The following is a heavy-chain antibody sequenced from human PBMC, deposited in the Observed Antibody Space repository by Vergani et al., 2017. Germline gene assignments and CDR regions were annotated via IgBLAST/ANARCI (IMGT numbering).Heavy chain of an antibody. CDR2: IKQDGSEK. Sequence: VQLVESGGGLVKPGGSLRLSCAASGFTFSNAWMSWVRQAPGKGLEWVANIKQDGSEKYYVDSVKGRFTISRDNAKNSLYLQMNSLRAEDTAVYYCARDKGGGWFDIWGQGTMVTVSS. V-gene: IGHV3-7*01. D-gene: IGHD6-19*01. CDR1: GFTFSNAW. J-gene: IGHJ3*02. CDR3: ARDKGGGWFDI.